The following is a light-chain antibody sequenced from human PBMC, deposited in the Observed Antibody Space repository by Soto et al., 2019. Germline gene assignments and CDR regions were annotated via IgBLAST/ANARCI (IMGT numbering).Light chain of an antibody. V-gene: IGKV1-33*01. Sequence: DIQMTQSPASLSASAGDRVTITCQASQGISNYLNWYQQKPGKAPKLLIFDASNLETGVPSRFSGSGSGTYFSFSISSLQPEDIATYYCQQYDNLPYTFGQGTKLEIK. J-gene: IGKJ2*01. CDR2: DAS. CDR1: QGISNY. CDR3: QQYDNLPYT.